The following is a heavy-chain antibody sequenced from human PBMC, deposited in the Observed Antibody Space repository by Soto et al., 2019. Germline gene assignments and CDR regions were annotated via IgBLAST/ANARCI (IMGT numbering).Heavy chain of an antibody. D-gene: IGHD2-8*01. J-gene: IGHJ4*02. CDR2: IYYSGST. Sequence: TPALTRTFFCGSLNSGVFYLRLISQPPGKGLEWMGYIYYSGSTYYNPSLKSRVTISVDTSKNQFSLKLSSVTAADTAVYYCARAPPNCTNGVCYGFDYWGQGTLVTVSS. CDR3: ARAPPNCTNGVCYGFDY. CDR1: CGSLNSGVFY. V-gene: IGHV4-30-4*01.